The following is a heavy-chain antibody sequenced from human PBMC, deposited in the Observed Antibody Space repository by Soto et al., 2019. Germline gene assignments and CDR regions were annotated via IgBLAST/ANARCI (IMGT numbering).Heavy chain of an antibody. D-gene: IGHD4-17*01. CDR1: GFTFSSYA. V-gene: IGHV3-30-3*01. J-gene: IGHJ4*02. CDR2: ISYDGSNK. Sequence: QVQLVESGGGVVQPGRSLRLSCAASGFTFSSYAMHWVRQAPGKGLEWVAVISYDGSNKYYADSVKGRFTISRDNSKNTLYLQMNSLRAEDTAVYYCARDLRWDYGGNSGNDWGQGTLVTVSS. CDR3: ARDLRWDYGGNSGND.